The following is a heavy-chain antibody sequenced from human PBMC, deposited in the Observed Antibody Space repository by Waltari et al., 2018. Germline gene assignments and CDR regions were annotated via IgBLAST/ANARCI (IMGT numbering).Heavy chain of an antibody. CDR1: GYTLTELS. CDR3: ATDLVYYGSGTDFDY. J-gene: IGHJ4*02. CDR2: LEPEDGET. V-gene: IGHV1-24*01. Sequence: QVQLVQSGAEVKKPGASVKVSCKVSGYTLTELSMHWVRQAPGKGLEWVGGLEPEDGETSYEKKFQGRVTMTEDTSTDTAYMELSSLRSEDTAVYYCATDLVYYGSGTDFDYWGQGTLVTVSS. D-gene: IGHD3-10*01.